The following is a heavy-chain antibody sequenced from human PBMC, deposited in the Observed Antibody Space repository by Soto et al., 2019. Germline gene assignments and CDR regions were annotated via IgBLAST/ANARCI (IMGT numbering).Heavy chain of an antibody. Sequence: ASVKVSCKASGYTFTSYAMHWVRQAPGQRLEWMGWINAGNGNTKYSQKFQGRVTITRDTSASTAYMELSSLRSEDTAVYYCARESSIAVAGVAINYYSYYYMDVWGKGTTVTVSS. J-gene: IGHJ6*03. CDR1: GYTFTSYA. D-gene: IGHD6-19*01. CDR3: ARESSIAVAGVAINYYSYYYMDV. CDR2: INAGNGNT. V-gene: IGHV1-3*01.